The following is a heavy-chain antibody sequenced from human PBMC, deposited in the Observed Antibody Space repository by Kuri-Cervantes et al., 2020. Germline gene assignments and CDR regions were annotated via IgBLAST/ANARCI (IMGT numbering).Heavy chain of an antibody. CDR3: ARGSRSWRRIYGWFDP. CDR2: FDPEDGET. J-gene: IGHJ5*02. V-gene: IGHV1-24*01. D-gene: IGHD6-13*01. Sequence: GESLKISCKVSGYTLTELSMHWVRQAPGKGLEWMGGFDPEDGETIYAQKFQGRVTMTEDTSTDTAYMELSSLRSEDTAVYYCARGSRSWRRIYGWFDPWGQGTLVTVSS. CDR1: GYTLTELS.